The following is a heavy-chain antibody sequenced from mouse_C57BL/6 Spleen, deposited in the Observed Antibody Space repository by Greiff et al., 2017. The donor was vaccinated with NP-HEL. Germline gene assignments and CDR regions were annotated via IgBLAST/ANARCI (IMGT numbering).Heavy chain of an antibody. J-gene: IGHJ3*01. Sequence: EVKVEESGGGLVKPGGSLKLSCAASGFTFSSYAMSWVRQTPEKRLEWVATISDGGSYTYYPDNVKGRFTISRDNAKNNLYLQMSHLKSEDTAMYYCARDDGNYPAWFAYWGQGTLVTVSA. CDR1: GFTFSSYA. CDR3: ARDDGNYPAWFAY. D-gene: IGHD2-1*01. CDR2: ISDGGSYT. V-gene: IGHV5-4*01.